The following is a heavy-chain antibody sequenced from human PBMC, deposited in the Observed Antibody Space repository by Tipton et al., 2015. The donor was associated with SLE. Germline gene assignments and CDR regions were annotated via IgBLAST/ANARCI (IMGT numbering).Heavy chain of an antibody. D-gene: IGHD6-13*01. CDR2: IYYSGST. V-gene: IGHV4-39*01. J-gene: IGHJ5*02. Sequence: TLSLTCTVSGGSISSSSYYWGWIRQPPGKGLEWIGSIYYSGSTYYNPSLKSRVTISVDTSKNQFSLKLSSVTAADTAVYYCASQTYSSSWYNWFDPWGQGTLVTVSS. CDR3: ASQTYSSSWYNWFDP. CDR1: GGSISSSSYY.